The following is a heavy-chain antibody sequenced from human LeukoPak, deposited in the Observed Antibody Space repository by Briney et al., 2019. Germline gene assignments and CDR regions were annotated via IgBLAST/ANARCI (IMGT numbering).Heavy chain of an antibody. CDR2: ISYDGSNK. J-gene: IGHJ4*02. V-gene: IGHV3-30*18. CDR1: GFTFSSYG. Sequence: GGSLRLSCAASGFTFSSYGMHWVRQAPGKGLEWVAVISYDGSNKYYADSVKGRFTISRDSSKNTLYLQMNSLRAEDTAVYYCAKGGYSGYDSNYWGQRTLVTVSS. D-gene: IGHD5-12*01. CDR3: AKGGYSGYDSNY.